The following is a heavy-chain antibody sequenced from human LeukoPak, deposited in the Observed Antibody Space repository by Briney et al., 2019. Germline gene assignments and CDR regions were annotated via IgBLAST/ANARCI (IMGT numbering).Heavy chain of an antibody. CDR3: ARAVGVAARPDAFDI. Sequence: SETLSLTCAVSGGSISSYYWSWIRQPPGKGLEWIGYIYYSGSTNYNPSLKSRVTISVDKSKNQFSLKLSSVTAADTAVYYCARAVGVAARPDAFDIWGQGTMVTVSS. V-gene: IGHV4-59*12. J-gene: IGHJ3*02. CDR1: GGSISSYY. CDR2: IYYSGST. D-gene: IGHD2-15*01.